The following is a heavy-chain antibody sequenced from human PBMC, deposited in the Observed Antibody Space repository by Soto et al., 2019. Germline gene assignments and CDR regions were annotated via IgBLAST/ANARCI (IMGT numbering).Heavy chain of an antibody. D-gene: IGHD6-13*01. CDR2: IHYSGTT. Sequence: SETLSLTCTVSGGSMRNYFWTWIRQPPGKGLEWIGYIHYSGTTSFFPSYNPSLRSRVTISEDTSKNQFSLKLLSVTTADTAVYFCAAGEASSRNLAPYYLDFWGQGTLVTVST. V-gene: IGHV4-59*01. CDR1: GGSMRNYF. J-gene: IGHJ4*02. CDR3: AAGEASSRNLAPYYLDF.